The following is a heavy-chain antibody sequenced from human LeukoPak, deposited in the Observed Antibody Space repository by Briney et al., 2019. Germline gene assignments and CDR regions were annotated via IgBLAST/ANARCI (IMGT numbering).Heavy chain of an antibody. CDR2: ISGSAHDV. Sequence: GGSLRLSCAASGFTFSDFYMTWIRQAPGKGLELLSYISGSAHDVNYIDSVRGRFTISRDNAKNSLYLHMNGLTVEDTAVYYCSRDPRHNDYWGQGTLVTVSS. V-gene: IGHV3-11*01. J-gene: IGHJ4*02. CDR3: SRDPRHNDY. CDR1: GFTFSDFY.